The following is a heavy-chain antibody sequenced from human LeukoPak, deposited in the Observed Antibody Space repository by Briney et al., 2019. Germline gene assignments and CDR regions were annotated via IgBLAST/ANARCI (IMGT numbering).Heavy chain of an antibody. D-gene: IGHD2-8*01. CDR2: ISSSSSYI. J-gene: IGHJ3*02. CDR3: ALMVAYASPDDAFDI. CDR1: GFTFDDYG. Sequence: PGGSLRLSCAASGFTFDDYGMSWVRQGPGKGLEWVSSISSSSSYIYYADSVKGRFTISRDNAKNSLYLQMNSLRAEDTAVYYCALMVAYASPDDAFDIWGQGTMVTVSS. V-gene: IGHV3-21*01.